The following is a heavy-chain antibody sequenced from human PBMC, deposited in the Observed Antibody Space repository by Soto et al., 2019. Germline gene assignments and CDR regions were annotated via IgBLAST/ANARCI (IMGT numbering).Heavy chain of an antibody. CDR2: INPNSGGT. CDR1: GYTFTGYY. CDR3: ARDALSGIYTLYYYYGMDV. J-gene: IGHJ6*02. V-gene: IGHV1-2*02. Sequence: ASVKVSCKASGYTFTGYYMHWVRQAPGQGLEWMGWINPNSGGTNYAQKFQGRVTMTRDTSISTAYMELSRLRSDDTAVYYCARDALSGIYTLYYYYGMDVWGQVTTVTVSS.